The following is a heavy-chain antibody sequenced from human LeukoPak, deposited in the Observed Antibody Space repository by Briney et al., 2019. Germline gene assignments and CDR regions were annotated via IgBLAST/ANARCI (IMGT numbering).Heavy chain of an antibody. J-gene: IGHJ4*02. Sequence: PGGSLRLSCAASGFNFITFWMSWVRQAPGKGLEWVGIINQDGSARYYVDSMKGRFTISRDNAKNSLFLQMNSLRAEDTAVYYCARGSQWEAHFWGQGTLVAVSS. CDR2: INQDGSAR. V-gene: IGHV3-7*01. CDR1: GFNFITFW. D-gene: IGHD1-26*01. CDR3: ARGSQWEAHF.